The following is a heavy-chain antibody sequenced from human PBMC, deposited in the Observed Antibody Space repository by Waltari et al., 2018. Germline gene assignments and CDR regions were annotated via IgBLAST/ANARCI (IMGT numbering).Heavy chain of an antibody. CDR2: IIPIFGTA. J-gene: IGHJ6*02. CDR1: GGTFSSYA. D-gene: IGHD6-6*01. V-gene: IGHV1-69*01. CDR3: ARDLVEYSKHYYYGMDV. Sequence: QVQLVQSGAEVKKPGSSVKVSCKAYGGTFSSYAISWVRQAPGQGPEGMGGIIPIFGTANYAQKFQGRVTITADESTSTAYMELSSLRSEDTAVYYCARDLVEYSKHYYYGMDVWGQGTTVTVSS.